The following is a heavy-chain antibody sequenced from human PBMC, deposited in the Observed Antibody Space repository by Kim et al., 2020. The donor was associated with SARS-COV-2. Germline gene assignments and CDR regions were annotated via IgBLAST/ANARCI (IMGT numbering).Heavy chain of an antibody. J-gene: IGHJ5*02. CDR2: GTT. CDR3: ARGRTYYGP. V-gene: IGHV4-31*02. Sequence: GTTHYNPSLQSRVSISVDTSKSQFSLRVNSVTSADTAVYYCARGRTYYGPWGQGTLVTVSS. D-gene: IGHD1-26*01.